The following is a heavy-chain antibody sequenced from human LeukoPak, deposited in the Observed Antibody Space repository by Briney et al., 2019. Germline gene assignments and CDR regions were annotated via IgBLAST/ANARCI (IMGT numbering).Heavy chain of an antibody. CDR1: GFTCRTFW. Sequence: GGSLRLSCAASGFTCRTFWMNWVRQAPGKGRKWVANMNQDGSQTDYLDSVKGRFTTSRDNAKQSMYLQMDSLKVDDTAIYYCARNHPDHGDDYWGQGTLVTVSS. CDR3: ARNHPDHGDDY. D-gene: IGHD1-14*01. V-gene: IGHV3-7*01. J-gene: IGHJ4*02. CDR2: MNQDGSQT.